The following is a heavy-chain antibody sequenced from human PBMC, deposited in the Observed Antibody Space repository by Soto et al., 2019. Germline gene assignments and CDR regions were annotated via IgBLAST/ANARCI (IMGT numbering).Heavy chain of an antibody. V-gene: IGHV3-11*06. CDR2: ISNSGGYT. J-gene: IGHJ4*02. CDR1: GFTFSDYY. CDR3: ARAVSIDH. D-gene: IGHD6-19*01. Sequence: GGSRRLSCAASGFTFSDYYMSWIRQAPGKGLEWVSYISNSGGYTNYADSVKGRFTISRDNAKNSLYLQMNTLRAEDTAVYYCARAVSIDHWGQGTLVTVSS.